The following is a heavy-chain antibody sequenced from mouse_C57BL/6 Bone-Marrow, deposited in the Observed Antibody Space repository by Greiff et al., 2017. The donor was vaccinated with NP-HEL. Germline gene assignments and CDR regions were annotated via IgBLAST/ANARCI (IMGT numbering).Heavy chain of an antibody. V-gene: IGHV14-4*01. CDR1: GFNIKDDY. CDR2: IDPENGDT. D-gene: IGHD1-1*02. Sequence: VQLKQSGAELVRPGASVKLSCTASGFNIKDDYMHWVKQRPEQGLEWIGWIDPENGDTEYASKFQGKATITADTSSNTAYLQLSSLTSEDTAVSYCTVGTVAYWGQGTLVTVSA. J-gene: IGHJ3*01. CDR3: TVGTVAY.